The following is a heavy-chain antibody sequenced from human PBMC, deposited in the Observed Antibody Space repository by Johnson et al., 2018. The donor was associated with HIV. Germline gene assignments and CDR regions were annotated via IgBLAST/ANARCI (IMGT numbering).Heavy chain of an antibody. V-gene: IGHV3-30*02. J-gene: IGHJ3*02. CDR2: IRYDGSNK. D-gene: IGHD1-26*01. Sequence: QVQLVESGGGVVQPGGSLRLSCAASGFTFSSYGMHWVRQAPGKGLEWVAFIRYDGSNKHFADSVKGRFTISRDNSKNTLYLQMNSLTAEDTAVYYCARRGWELWTTQNAFDIWGQGTMVTVSS. CDR3: ARRGWELWTTQNAFDI. CDR1: GFTFSSYG.